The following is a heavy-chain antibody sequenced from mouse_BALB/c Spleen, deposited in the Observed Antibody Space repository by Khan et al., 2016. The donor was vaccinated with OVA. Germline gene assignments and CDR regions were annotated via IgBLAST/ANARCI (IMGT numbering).Heavy chain of an antibody. Sequence: EVELVESGGDLVKPGGSLKLSCAASGFTFSNYGMSWVRQTTDKRLEWVATISSDGSYTYYPDSVKGRFTISRNNATKTLYLHITHLRSEDTAMFYCRSHVHESFAYWGQGTLVTVSA. CDR2: ISSDGSYT. J-gene: IGHJ3*01. CDR3: RSHVHESFAY. D-gene: IGHD6-2*01. V-gene: IGHV5-6*01. CDR1: GFTFSNYG.